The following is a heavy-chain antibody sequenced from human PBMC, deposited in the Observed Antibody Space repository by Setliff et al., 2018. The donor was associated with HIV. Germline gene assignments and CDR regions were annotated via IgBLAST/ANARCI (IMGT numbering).Heavy chain of an antibody. CDR2: IYYSGST. V-gene: IGHV4-39*01. J-gene: IGHJ4*02. Sequence: PSETLSLTCTVSGDSVSNVGYYWGWIRQSPGKGLEWIGSIYYSGSTSYNPSLKSRVTISVHTSKNQFSLRLTSVTAADTAVYYCVRIWDIVGGPSDYWGLGNMVTVPS. CDR1: GDSVSNVGYY. CDR3: VRIWDIVGGPSDY. D-gene: IGHD1-26*01.